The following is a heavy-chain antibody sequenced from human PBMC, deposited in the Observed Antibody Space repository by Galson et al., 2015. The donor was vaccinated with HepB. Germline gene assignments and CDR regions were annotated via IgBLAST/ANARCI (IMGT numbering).Heavy chain of an antibody. V-gene: IGHV3-30*18. CDR2: ILYDGETK. CDR1: GFSFSSYA. Sequence: SLRLSCAASGFSFSSYAMHWVRQPPGKGLEWVAHILYDGETKYYGDSVRGRFTISRDNSMLYLQTNSLGSEDTAVYFCAKDDSRTYMDVWGRGTTVIVSS. CDR3: AKDDSRTYMDV. J-gene: IGHJ6*03.